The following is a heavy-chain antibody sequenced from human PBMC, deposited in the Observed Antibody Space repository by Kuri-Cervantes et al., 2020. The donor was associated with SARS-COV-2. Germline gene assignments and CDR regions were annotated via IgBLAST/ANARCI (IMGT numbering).Heavy chain of an antibody. CDR2: INPNSGGT. CDR3: ARGITFGGVIVIGMGSDYMDV. CDR1: GYTFTGYY. Sequence: ASVKVSCKASGYTFTGYYMHWVRQAPGQGLEWMGWINPNSGGTNYAQKFQGRVTMTRDTSISTAYMELSRLRSDDTAVYYYARGITFGGVIVIGMGSDYMDVWGKGTAVTVSS. J-gene: IGHJ6*03. D-gene: IGHD3-16*02. V-gene: IGHV1-2*02.